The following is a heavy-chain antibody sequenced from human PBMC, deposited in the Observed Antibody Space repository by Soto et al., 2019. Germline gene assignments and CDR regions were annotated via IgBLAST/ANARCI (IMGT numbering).Heavy chain of an antibody. CDR2: INWDGSTT. CDR1: GFTFDDYT. Sequence: GGSLRLSCAASGFTFDDYTIHWVRQAPGKGLEWVSLINWDGSTTYYADSVKGRFTISRDNIENSLYLQMNNLRSEDTAFYYCAKGRTTIIVDTPFDYWGQGTLVTVSS. J-gene: IGHJ4*02. D-gene: IGHD5-12*01. CDR3: AKGRTTIIVDTPFDY. V-gene: IGHV3-43*01.